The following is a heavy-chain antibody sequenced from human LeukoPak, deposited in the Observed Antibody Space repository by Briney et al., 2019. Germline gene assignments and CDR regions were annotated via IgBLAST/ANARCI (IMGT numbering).Heavy chain of an antibody. CDR1: GFTFSSYG. D-gene: IGHD1-26*01. CDR2: ISYDGSNK. CDR3: AREWSSGGATGY. V-gene: IGHV3-30*03. Sequence: GGSLRLSCAASGFTFSSYGMHWVRQAPGKGLEWVAVISYDGSNKYYADSVKGRFTISRDNSKNTLYLQMNSLRAEDTAVYYCAREWSSGGATGYWGQGTLVTVSS. J-gene: IGHJ4*02.